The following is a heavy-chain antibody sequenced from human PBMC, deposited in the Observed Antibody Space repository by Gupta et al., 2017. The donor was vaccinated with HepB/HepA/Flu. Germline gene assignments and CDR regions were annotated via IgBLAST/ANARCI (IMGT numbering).Heavy chain of an antibody. CDR2: INSSSYI. D-gene: IGHD3-9*01. J-gene: IGHJ4*02. CDR1: GFTFSSYS. CDR3: ARNERYFDWPTPGY. Sequence: EVQLVESGGGLVKPGGSLRLSCAASGFTFSSYSMNWVRQAPGKGLEWVSSINSSSYIYYADSVKGRFTISRDNAKNSLHLQMNSLRAEDTAVYYCARNERYFDWPTPGYWGQGTLVTVSS. V-gene: IGHV3-21*01.